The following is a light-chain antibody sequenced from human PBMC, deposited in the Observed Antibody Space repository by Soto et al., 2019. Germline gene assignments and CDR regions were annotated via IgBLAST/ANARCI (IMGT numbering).Light chain of an antibody. V-gene: IGLV2-11*01. J-gene: IGLJ2*01. Sequence: QSALTQPRSVSGSPGQSVTISCTGTSSDVGGYNYVSWYQQHPGRAPKLMIYDVSKRPSGVPDRFSGSKSGNTASLTISGLQAEDEADYYCSSYAGRYTYLAFGGGTKLTVL. CDR2: DVS. CDR1: SSDVGGYNY. CDR3: SSYAGRYTYLA.